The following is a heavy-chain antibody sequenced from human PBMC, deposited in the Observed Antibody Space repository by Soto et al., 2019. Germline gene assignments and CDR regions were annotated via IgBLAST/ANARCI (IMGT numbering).Heavy chain of an antibody. CDR2: IYYNGFT. CDR1: GGSISSNNYY. D-gene: IGHD3-3*01. Sequence: QLQLHESGPGLVKPSETLSLTCSVSGGSISSNNYYWGWIRQPPGKGLEWIGNIYYNGFTYYNPSLKSRVAISVDTSKNQFPLKLTSVPATDTAVYYCARQGDFWSGSGDFDYWGQGILVPVSS. V-gene: IGHV4-39*01. CDR3: ARQGDFWSGSGDFDY. J-gene: IGHJ4*02.